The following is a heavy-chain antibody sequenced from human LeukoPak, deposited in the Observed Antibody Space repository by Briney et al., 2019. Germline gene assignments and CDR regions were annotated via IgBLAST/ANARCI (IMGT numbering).Heavy chain of an antibody. J-gene: IGHJ3*02. CDR3: ARARPEYSSSSRDAFDI. CDR1: GYTFTSYG. CDR2: IIPIFGTA. V-gene: IGHV1-69*06. D-gene: IGHD6-6*01. Sequence: SVKVSCKASGYTFTSYGISWVRQAPGQGLEWMGGIIPIFGTANYAQKFQGRVTITADKSTSTAYMELSSLRSEDTAVYYCARARPEYSSSSRDAFDIWGQGTMVTVSS.